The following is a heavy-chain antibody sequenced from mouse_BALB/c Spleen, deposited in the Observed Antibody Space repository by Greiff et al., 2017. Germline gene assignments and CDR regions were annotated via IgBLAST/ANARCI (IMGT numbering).Heavy chain of an antibody. CDR3: ARDSSGYWYFDV. V-gene: IGHV3-8*02. CDR2: ISYSGST. J-gene: IGHJ1*01. CDR1: GDSITSGY. D-gene: IGHD3-2*01. Sequence: EVKLVESGPSLVKPSQTLSLTCSVTGDSITSGYWNWIRKFPGNKLEYMGYISYSGSTYYNPSLKSRISITRDTSKNQYYLQLNSVTTEDTATYYCARDSSGYWYFDVWGAGTTVTVSS.